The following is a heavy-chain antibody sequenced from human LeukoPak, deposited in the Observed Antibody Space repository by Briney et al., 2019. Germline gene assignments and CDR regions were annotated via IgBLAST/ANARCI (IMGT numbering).Heavy chain of an antibody. V-gene: IGHV1-8*01. D-gene: IGHD4-23*01. CDR3: ARETPSRYFDY. Sequence: GASVKVSCKASGYTLTSYDINWVRQATGQGLEWVGWMNPSSGKTGYAQKFQGRISMTRNTSISTAYMELSSLRSEDTAVYYCARETPSRYFDYWGQGTLVTVSS. J-gene: IGHJ4*02. CDR2: MNPSSGKT. CDR1: GYTLTSYD.